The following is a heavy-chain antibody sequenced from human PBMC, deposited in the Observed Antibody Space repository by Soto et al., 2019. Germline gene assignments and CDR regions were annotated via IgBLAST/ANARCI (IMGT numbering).Heavy chain of an antibody. CDR1: GGSFSGYY. Sequence: SETPSLTCAVYGGSFSGYYWSWIRQPPGKGLEWIGEINHSGSTNYNPSLKSRVTISVDTSKNQFSLKLSSVTAADTAVYYCARQVTNYWGQGTLVTVSS. CDR3: ARQVTNY. J-gene: IGHJ4*02. V-gene: IGHV4-34*01. D-gene: IGHD2-8*01. CDR2: INHSGST.